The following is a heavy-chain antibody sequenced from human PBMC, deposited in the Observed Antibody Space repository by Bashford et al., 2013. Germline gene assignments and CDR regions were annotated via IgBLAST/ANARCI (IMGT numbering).Heavy chain of an antibody. CDR2: IIPIFGTA. Sequence: SVKVSCKASGGTFSSYAISWVRQAPGQGLEWMGGIIPIFGTANYAQKFQGRVTITADKSTSTAYMELSSLRSDDTAVYYCARDGIYDERSGRLDLWGRRHSGHRLL. J-gene: IGHJ2*01. V-gene: IGHV1-69*06. CDR1: GGTFSSYA. CDR3: ARDGIYDERSGRLDL. D-gene: IGHD3-22*01.